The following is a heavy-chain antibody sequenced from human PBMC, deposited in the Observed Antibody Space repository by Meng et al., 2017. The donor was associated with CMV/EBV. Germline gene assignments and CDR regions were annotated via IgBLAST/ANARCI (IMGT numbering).Heavy chain of an antibody. Sequence: GESLKISCAASGFTFSSYAMHWVRQAPGKGLEWVAVISYDGSNKYYADSVKGRFTISRDNSKNTLYLQMNSLRAEDTAVYYCARARSARFLEWPLGYWGQGTLVTFSS. V-gene: IGHV3-30*04. CDR3: ARARSARFLEWPLGY. CDR2: ISYDGSNK. J-gene: IGHJ4*02. D-gene: IGHD3-3*01. CDR1: GFTFSSYA.